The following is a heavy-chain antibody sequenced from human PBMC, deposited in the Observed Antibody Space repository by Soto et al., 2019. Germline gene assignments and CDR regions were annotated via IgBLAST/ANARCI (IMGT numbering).Heavy chain of an antibody. CDR2: IFWDGDK. Sequence: QITLKESGPTLVKPTQTLTLTCTFSGFSLSTDGVGVGWIRQPPGKAPEWLALIFWDGDKRYSPSLKSRLTITTDTSKNLVVLIMTNMDPVDTATFYCAHSQRRNRCSGGNCYHFDFWGQGTLVTVSS. D-gene: IGHD2-15*01. J-gene: IGHJ4*02. CDR1: GFSLSTDGVG. CDR3: AHSQRRNRCSGGNCYHFDF. V-gene: IGHV2-5*02.